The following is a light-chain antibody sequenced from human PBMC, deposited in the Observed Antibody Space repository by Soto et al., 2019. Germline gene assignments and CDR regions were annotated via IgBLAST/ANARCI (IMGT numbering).Light chain of an antibody. CDR2: DVN. CDR1: SSDVGGYDL. Sequence: QSVPTQPGSVSDSPRQSVAISCIGTSSDVGGYDLVSWYQQYPGKAPKLLIYDVNKRPSEGPDRFSGSKSGKMASLMISGLQAEDEADYFCFSYVGNFAYVFGTGTKGIV. V-gene: IGLV2-11*01. J-gene: IGLJ1*01. CDR3: FSYVGNFAYV.